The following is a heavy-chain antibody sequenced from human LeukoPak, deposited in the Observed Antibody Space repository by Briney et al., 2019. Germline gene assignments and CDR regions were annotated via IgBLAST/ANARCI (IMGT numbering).Heavy chain of an antibody. J-gene: IGHJ4*02. D-gene: IGHD5-24*01. V-gene: IGHV4-59*08. Sequence: SETLSLTCTVSGGSISSYYWSWIRQPPGKGLEWIGYIYYSGSTNYNPSLKSRVTISVDTSKNQFSLKLSSVTAADTAVYYCARLSRDGYNYYFDYWGRGTLVTVSS. CDR1: GGSISSYY. CDR3: ARLSRDGYNYYFDY. CDR2: IYYSGST.